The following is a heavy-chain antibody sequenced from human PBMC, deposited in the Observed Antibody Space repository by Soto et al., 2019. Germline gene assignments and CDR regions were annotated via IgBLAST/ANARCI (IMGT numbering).Heavy chain of an antibody. CDR2: ISGSGGST. CDR3: AKEIGVAVCFDY. V-gene: IGHV3-23*01. CDR1: GFTFSSYA. Sequence: HPGGSLRLSCAASGFTFSSYAMSWVRLAPGKGLEWVSAISGSGGSTNYADSVKGRFTISRDNSKNTVYLQMNSLRAEDTAVYYCAKEIGVAVCFDYWGQGTLVTVSS. J-gene: IGHJ4*02. D-gene: IGHD6-19*01.